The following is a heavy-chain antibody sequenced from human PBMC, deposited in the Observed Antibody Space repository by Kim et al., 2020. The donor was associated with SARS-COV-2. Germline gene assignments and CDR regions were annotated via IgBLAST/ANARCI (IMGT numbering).Heavy chain of an antibody. CDR3: ARGGFSSSWRFEY. D-gene: IGHD6-13*01. CDR1: RDTFNTYA. CDR2: IVPFIGTS. J-gene: IGHJ4*02. V-gene: IGHV1-69*13. Sequence: SVKVSCKASRDTFNTYAISWVRQAPGQGLEWLGGIVPFIGTSDYAQKFQGRVTITADDSTTTVYMHLSSLRFEDTAVYYCARGGFSSSWRFEYWGQGTL.